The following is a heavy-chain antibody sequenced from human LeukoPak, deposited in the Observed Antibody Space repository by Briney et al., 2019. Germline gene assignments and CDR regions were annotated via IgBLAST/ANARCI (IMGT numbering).Heavy chain of an antibody. Sequence: SETLSLTCAVYGGSFSGYYWSWIRQPPGKGPEWIGEINHSGSTNYNPSLKSRVTISVDTSKNQFSLKLSSVTAADTAVYYCARGSPSMWFGELPRYYYYMDVWGKGTTVTVSS. J-gene: IGHJ6*03. V-gene: IGHV4-34*01. CDR2: INHSGST. CDR3: ARGSPSMWFGELPRYYYYMDV. CDR1: GGSFSGYY. D-gene: IGHD3-10*01.